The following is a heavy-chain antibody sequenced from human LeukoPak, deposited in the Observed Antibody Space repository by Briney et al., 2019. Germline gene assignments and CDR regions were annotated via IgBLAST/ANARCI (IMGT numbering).Heavy chain of an antibody. CDR1: GYTFTGYY. CDR2: INPNSGGT. CDR3: ARVIRLYYYYYMDV. Sequence: ASVTVSCKASGYTFTGYYMHWVRQAPGQGLEWMGWINPNSGGTNYAQKFQGRVTMTRDTSISTAYMELSRLRSDDTAVYYCARVIRLYYYYYMDVWGKGTTVTVSS. V-gene: IGHV1-2*02. J-gene: IGHJ6*03.